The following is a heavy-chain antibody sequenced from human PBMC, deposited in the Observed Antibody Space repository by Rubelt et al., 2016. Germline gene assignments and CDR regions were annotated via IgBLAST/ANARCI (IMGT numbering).Heavy chain of an antibody. J-gene: IGHJ4*02. CDR1: GFTFSSYG. CDR3: ARDGTMTTVTTEDY. Sequence: VESGGGVVQPGRSLRLSCAASGFTFSSYGMHWVRQAPGKGLEWVAVIWYDGSNKYYADSVKGRFTISRDNSKNTLYLQMNSLRAEDTAVYYCARDGTMTTVTTEDYWGQGTLVTVSS. CDR2: IWYDGSNK. V-gene: IGHV3-33*01. D-gene: IGHD4-17*01.